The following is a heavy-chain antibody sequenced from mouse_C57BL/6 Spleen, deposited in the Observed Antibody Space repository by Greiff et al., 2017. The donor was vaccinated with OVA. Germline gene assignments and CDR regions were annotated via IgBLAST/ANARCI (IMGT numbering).Heavy chain of an antibody. D-gene: IGHD2-5*01. J-gene: IGHJ2*01. CDR2: VYPGSGNT. CDR1: GYSFTSYY. V-gene: IGHV1-66*01. CDR3: ASGYYSNYYFDY. Sequence: QVQLQQSGPELVKPGASVKISCKASGYSFTSYYIHWVKQRPGQGLEWIGWVYPGSGNTKYNEKFKGKATLTADTSSSTAYMQLSSLTSEDSAVYYCASGYYSNYYFDYWGQGTTLTVSS.